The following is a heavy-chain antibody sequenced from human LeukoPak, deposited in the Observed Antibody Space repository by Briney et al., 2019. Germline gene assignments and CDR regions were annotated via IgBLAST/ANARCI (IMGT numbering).Heavy chain of an antibody. CDR3: AREGGSYWGRYYYYGMDV. Sequence: PSETLSLTCTVSGGSISSSSYYWGWIRQPPGKGLEWIGSIYYSGSTYYNPSLKSRVTISVDTSKNQFSLKLSSVTAADTAVYYCAREGGSYWGRYYYYGMDVWGQGTTVTVSS. CDR2: IYYSGST. D-gene: IGHD1-26*01. CDR1: GGSISSSSYY. V-gene: IGHV4-39*07. J-gene: IGHJ6*02.